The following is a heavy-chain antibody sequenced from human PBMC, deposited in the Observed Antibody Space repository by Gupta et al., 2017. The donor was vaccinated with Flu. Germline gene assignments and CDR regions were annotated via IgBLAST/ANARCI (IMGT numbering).Heavy chain of an antibody. D-gene: IGHD3-3*01. V-gene: IGHV3-7*01. J-gene: IGHJ4*02. Sequence: SSFSSYWMSWVRQATGKGLEWLVNNKQDGSETYYVDSVKGRFTISRDNARNILYLQMNSLRAEDTATYYCAGTIFAGPGAYWGQGTLVTMSS. CDR1: SSFSSYW. CDR3: AGTIFAGPGAY. CDR2: NKQDGSET.